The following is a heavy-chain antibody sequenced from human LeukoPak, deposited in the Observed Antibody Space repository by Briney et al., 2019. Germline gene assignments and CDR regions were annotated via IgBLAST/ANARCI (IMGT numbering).Heavy chain of an antibody. V-gene: IGHV4-59*08. Sequence: PSETLSLTCTVSGGSIGAYYWSWIRQSPGKGLEWIGYIYVTGTRYNPYLQSRVTISVDRSRNQFFLKMSSVTAADTAVYYCARHIGGGIEDMDVWGKGTKVIVSS. CDR3: ARHIGGGIEDMDV. D-gene: IGHD3-16*02. J-gene: IGHJ6*03. CDR1: GGSIGAYY. CDR2: IYVTGT.